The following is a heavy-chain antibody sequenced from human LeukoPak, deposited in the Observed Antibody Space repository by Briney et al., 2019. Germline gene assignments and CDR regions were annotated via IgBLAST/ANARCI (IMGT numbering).Heavy chain of an antibody. V-gene: IGHV4-59*11. CDR1: GGSISNHF. J-gene: IGHJ4*02. CDR3: ARDGYCTNGVCPIVTSAFDY. Sequence: PSETLSLTCGVSGGSISNHFWSWIRQPPGKGLEWIGYISYSGTTNYNPSLKSRLTISVDTSKNQFSLKLSSVTAADTAVYYCARDGYCTNGVCPIVTSAFDYWGQGTLVTVSS. CDR2: ISYSGTT. D-gene: IGHD2-8*01.